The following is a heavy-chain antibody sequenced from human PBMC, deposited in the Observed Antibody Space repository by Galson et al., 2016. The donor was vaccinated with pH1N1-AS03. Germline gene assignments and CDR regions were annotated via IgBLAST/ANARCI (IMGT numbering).Heavy chain of an antibody. V-gene: IGHV3-23*01. Sequence: SLRLSCAASGFTFSDYAMGWVRQAPGKGLEWLAEISGTGGSPFYADSVKGRVTISRDNPKNTVYLQMTSLRAEDTAVYYCATNALKVRVDYWGQGTLVTVSS. CDR1: GFTFSDYA. CDR2: ISGTGGSP. D-gene: IGHD1-1*01. J-gene: IGHJ4*02. CDR3: ATNALKVRVDY.